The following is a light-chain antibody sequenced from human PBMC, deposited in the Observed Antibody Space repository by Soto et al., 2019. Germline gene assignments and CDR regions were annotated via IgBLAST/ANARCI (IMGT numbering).Light chain of an antibody. CDR3: HQYGSSPAT. Sequence: EIVLTQYPGTLSLSPGERAALSCRASQSVSSSFLAWYQQRPGQAPRLLIYGASSRATGIPDRFSGSGSGTDFTLTISRLESEDFAVYYCHQYGSSPATFGQGSMVDI. CDR1: QSVSSSF. J-gene: IGKJ1*01. V-gene: IGKV3-20*01. CDR2: GAS.